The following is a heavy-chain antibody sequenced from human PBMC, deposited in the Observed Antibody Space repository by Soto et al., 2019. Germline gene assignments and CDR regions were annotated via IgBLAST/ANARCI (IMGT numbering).Heavy chain of an antibody. D-gene: IGHD3-22*01. CDR2: MNPYTGNA. CDR1: GDTFTKYD. J-gene: IGHJ5*02. V-gene: IGHV1-8*01. Sequence: ASVKVSCKAPGDTFTKYDINWVRQASGQGLEWMGWMNPYTGNADYAQKFQGRVTMTRNTSISTAYMELGGLTSEDTAVYYCARWAYYYDSSGYSWGQGTPVTVSS. CDR3: ARWAYYYDSSGYS.